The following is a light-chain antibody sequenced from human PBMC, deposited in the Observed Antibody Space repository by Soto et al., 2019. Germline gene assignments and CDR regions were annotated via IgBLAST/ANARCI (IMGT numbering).Light chain of an antibody. V-gene: IGLV2-11*01. Sequence: QSALTQPRSVSGSPGQSVTISCTGTSSDGGGYNYVSWYQQHPGKAPKLMIYDVSKRPSGVPDRFSGSKSGNTASLTISGLQAEDEADYYCCSYAGSYKGYVFVTGTKLTVL. CDR2: DVS. CDR3: CSYAGSYKGYV. CDR1: SSDGGGYNY. J-gene: IGLJ1*01.